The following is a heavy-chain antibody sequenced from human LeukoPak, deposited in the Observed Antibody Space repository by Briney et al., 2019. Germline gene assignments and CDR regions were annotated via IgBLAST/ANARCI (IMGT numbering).Heavy chain of an antibody. J-gene: IGHJ4*02. CDR3: ARSVVIAAAGTGGHFDY. V-gene: IGHV1-69*04. Sequence: ASVKVSCKASGGTFSSYAISWVRQAPGQGLEWMGRIIPIFGIANYAQKFQGRVTITAGKSTSTAYMELSSLRSEDTAVYYCARSVVIAAAGTGGHFDYWGQGTLVTVSS. CDR1: GGTFSSYA. CDR2: IIPIFGIA. D-gene: IGHD6-13*01.